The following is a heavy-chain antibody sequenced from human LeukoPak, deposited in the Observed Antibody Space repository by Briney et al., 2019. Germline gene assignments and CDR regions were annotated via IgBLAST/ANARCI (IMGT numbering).Heavy chain of an antibody. CDR3: ATEGFYY. CDR2: ISKSGDIT. J-gene: IGHJ4*02. V-gene: IGHV3-23*01. Sequence: GALRLSFVTPGFTPRKYGIEGVRQAAGKGLEYVSGISKSGDITHYVDSVKGRFTISRDNSKNTLYFQMNSLRAEDTALYYCATEGFYYWGPGTLVTVSS. CDR1: GFTPRKYG.